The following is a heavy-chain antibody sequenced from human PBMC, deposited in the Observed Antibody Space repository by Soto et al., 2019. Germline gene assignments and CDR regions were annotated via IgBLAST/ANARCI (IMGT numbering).Heavy chain of an antibody. Sequence: ASVKPSFAACRYRYTFRSIHCVHQDPGQRLEWMGWINAGNGNTKYSQKFQGRVTITRDTSASTAYMELSSLRSEDTAVYYCARWGYCSSTSCYVTYYYYYYGMDVWGQGTTVTVSS. CDR3: ARWGYCSSTSCYVTYYYYYYGMDV. V-gene: IGHV1-3*01. J-gene: IGHJ6*02. CDR1: RYRYTFRS. D-gene: IGHD2-2*01. CDR2: INAGNGNT.